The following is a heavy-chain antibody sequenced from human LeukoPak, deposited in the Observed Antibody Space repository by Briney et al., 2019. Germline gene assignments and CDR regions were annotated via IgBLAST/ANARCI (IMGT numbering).Heavy chain of an antibody. CDR3: ARGSSSGLKSYYFDY. D-gene: IGHD6-13*01. CDR2: ISSGSTYI. CDR1: GFTFSNYV. V-gene: IGHV3-21*01. J-gene: IGHJ4*02. Sequence: GGSLRLSCAASGFTFSNYVINWVRQAPGKGLEWVSSISSGSTYIYYAALVKGRFTISRDNANSSLYLQMSSLRDEDTAVYYCARGSSSGLKSYYFDYWGQGTLVTVSS.